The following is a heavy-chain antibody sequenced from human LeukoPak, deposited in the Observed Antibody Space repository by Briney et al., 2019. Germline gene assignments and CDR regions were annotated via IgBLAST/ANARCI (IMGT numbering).Heavy chain of an antibody. CDR1: GFTFSSYA. Sequence: PGGSLRLSCAASGFTFSSYAMHWVRQAPGKGLEWVAVISYDGSNKYYADSVKGRFTISRDNAKNTLYLQMNSLSAEDTAVYYCARDGVGSVGYCSSTSCYLGYWGQGTLVTVFS. J-gene: IGHJ4*02. CDR2: ISYDGSNK. V-gene: IGHV3-30-3*01. D-gene: IGHD2-2*01. CDR3: ARDGVGSVGYCSSTSCYLGY.